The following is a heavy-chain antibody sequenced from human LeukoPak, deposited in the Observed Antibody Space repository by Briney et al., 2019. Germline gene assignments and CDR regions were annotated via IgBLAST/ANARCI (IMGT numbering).Heavy chain of an antibody. CDR3: ASSKRGTYRFDAYDI. D-gene: IGHD3-16*02. J-gene: IGHJ3*02. Sequence: PAGTLRLSCATSGFTFTTYWISWVRQPPGKGLEWVANIRKAGNEIDNFYFVKRRSTFFSAYAKRSIHLLMTILIVEETAVYMCASSKRGTYRFDAYDIWGQVTMVTVSS. V-gene: IGHV3-7*01. CDR2: IRKAGNEI. CDR1: GFTFTTYW.